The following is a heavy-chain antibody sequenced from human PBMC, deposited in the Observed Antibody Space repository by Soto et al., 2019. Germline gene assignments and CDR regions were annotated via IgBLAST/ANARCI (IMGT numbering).Heavy chain of an antibody. J-gene: IGHJ5*02. CDR3: ASEGRGGRGRGWFDH. CDR1: GYTFTSYD. D-gene: IGHD3-10*01. Sequence: QVQLVQSGAEVKKPGASVKVSCKASGYTFTSYDITWVRQATGQGLEWMGWMNPNSGNTGYAQKFQGRVTMTRNTSVSTAYMELSSLRSEDTAVYYGASEGRGGRGRGWFDHWGQGTLVTVSS. CDR2: MNPNSGNT. V-gene: IGHV1-8*01.